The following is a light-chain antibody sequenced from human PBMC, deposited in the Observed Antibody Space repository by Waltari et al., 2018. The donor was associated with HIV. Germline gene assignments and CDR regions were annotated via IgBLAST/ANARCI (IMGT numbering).Light chain of an antibody. Sequence: QSALTQPPSASGSPEQSVTISCTGTRSDVGNYAYVSWYQQHPGKAPKLLIYGVNNRPSGVPARFSGSKSGDTASLTVAGLQAEDEADYYCTSYGGRNNRVLFGGGTRLTVL. J-gene: IGLJ3*02. CDR2: GVN. CDR3: TSYGGRNNRVL. CDR1: RSDVGNYAY. V-gene: IGLV2-8*01.